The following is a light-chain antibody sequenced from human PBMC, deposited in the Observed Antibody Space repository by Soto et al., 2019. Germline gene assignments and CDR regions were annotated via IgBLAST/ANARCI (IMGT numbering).Light chain of an antibody. J-gene: IGKJ4*01. CDR3: QQYNNWPPLT. V-gene: IGKV3D-15*01. CDR2: GAS. Sequence: EIVMTQSPATLSVSPGDRVTLSCRACQNIDNNLAWYQQRPGQPPRLLIYGASTRANGIPARFSGSGSGTEFTLTISSLQSEDFAVYCCQQYNNWPPLTFGGGTKVEIK. CDR1: QNIDNN.